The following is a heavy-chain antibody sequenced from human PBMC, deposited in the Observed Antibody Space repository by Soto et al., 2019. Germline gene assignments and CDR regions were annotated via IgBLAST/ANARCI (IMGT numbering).Heavy chain of an antibody. CDR1: GFTFSSYG. V-gene: IGHV3-33*06. J-gene: IGHJ4*02. Sequence: ESGGGVVHPGRSLRPSCAASGFTFSSYGMHWVRQAPGKGLEWVAVIWYDGSNKYYADSVKGRCTISRDNSKNTLYLQMNSLRAEDTAVYYCAKGDSRGLDYWGQGTLVTVSS. CDR3: AKGDSRGLDY. D-gene: IGHD2-15*01. CDR2: IWYDGSNK.